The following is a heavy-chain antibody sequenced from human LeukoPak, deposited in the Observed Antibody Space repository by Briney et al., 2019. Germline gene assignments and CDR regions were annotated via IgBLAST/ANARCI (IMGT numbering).Heavy chain of an antibody. CDR3: ARYVWGSYPTFEDY. Sequence: GSLRLSCAASGFNFSSYSMNWVRQAPGKGLGWIGYIYYSGSTNYNPSLKSRVTISVDTSKNQFSLKLSSVTAADTAVYYCARYVWGSYPTFEDYWGQGTLVTVSS. D-gene: IGHD3-16*02. V-gene: IGHV4-59*01. CDR2: IYYSGST. J-gene: IGHJ4*02. CDR1: GFNFSSYS.